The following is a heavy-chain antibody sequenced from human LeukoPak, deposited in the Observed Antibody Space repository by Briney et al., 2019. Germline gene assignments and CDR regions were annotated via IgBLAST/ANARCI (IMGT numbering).Heavy chain of an antibody. V-gene: IGHV3-23*01. D-gene: IGHD3-3*01. CDR1: GFTFSSYA. CDR3: AKEGGLGFFGGAGPLYYSYRDV. Sequence: GGSLRLSCAASGFTFSSYAMSWVRQAPGKGLEWVSAISGSGGSTYYADSVKGRFTISRDNSKNTLYLQMNSLRAEDTAVYYCAKEGGLGFFGGAGPLYYSYRDVGGKGPTFTVSS. CDR2: ISGSGGST. J-gene: IGHJ6*03.